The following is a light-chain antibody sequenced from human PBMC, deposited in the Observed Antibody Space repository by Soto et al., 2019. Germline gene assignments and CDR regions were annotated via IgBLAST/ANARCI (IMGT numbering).Light chain of an antibody. J-gene: IGKJ2*01. V-gene: IGKV3-20*01. CDR1: QSVSSSY. CDR3: QQYGSLPYT. Sequence: EIVVTQSPGTLSLSPGERATLSCRASQSVSSSYLAWYQHKPGQAPRLLIYGASSRATGIPDRFSGSVSGTDFTLTISRLEPEDFAVYYCQQYGSLPYTFGQGTKLVIK. CDR2: GAS.